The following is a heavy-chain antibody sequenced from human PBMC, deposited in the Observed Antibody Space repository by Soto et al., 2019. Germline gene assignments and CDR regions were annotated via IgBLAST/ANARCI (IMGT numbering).Heavy chain of an antibody. J-gene: IGHJ5*02. CDR1: GGSMSGYE. V-gene: IGHV4-59*01. D-gene: IGHD6-25*01. Sequence: SQTQSLTWTVAGGSMSGYEGSWIRQPPGKGLEWIGYIYYSGSTKYNPSLKSRVTIPVDTSKNQFSLKLSPVTAADTAVYYCARVFFRSGNSFDPWGHATLVTVS. CDR3: ARVFFRSGNSFDP. CDR2: IYYSGST.